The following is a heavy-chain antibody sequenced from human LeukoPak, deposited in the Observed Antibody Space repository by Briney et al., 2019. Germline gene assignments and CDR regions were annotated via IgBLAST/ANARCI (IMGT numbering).Heavy chain of an antibody. CDR1: GFTFNNYW. D-gene: IGHD3-10*01. CDR2: IKQDGSTK. CDR3: ARASYGSGSYYNVFIFDY. V-gene: IGHV3-7*01. Sequence: GGSLRLSCAASGFTFNNYWMSWVRQAPGKGLEWVANIKQDGSTKYYMDSVKGRFTISRDNAKNSLYLQMNSLRAEDTAVYYCARASYGSGSYYNVFIFDYWGQGTLVTVSS. J-gene: IGHJ4*02.